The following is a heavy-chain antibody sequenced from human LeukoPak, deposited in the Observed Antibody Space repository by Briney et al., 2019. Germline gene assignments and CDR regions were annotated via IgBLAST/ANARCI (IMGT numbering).Heavy chain of an antibody. V-gene: IGHV3-23*01. D-gene: IGHD3-9*01. CDR2: ISGSGGST. Sequence: LSGGSLRLSCAASGSTFSSYGMSWVRQAPGKGLEWVSAISGSGGSTYYADSVKGRSTISRDNSKNTLYLQMNSLRAEDTAVYYCAKEERILTGYYTDAFDIWGQGTMVTVSS. J-gene: IGHJ3*02. CDR3: AKEERILTGYYTDAFDI. CDR1: GSTFSSYG.